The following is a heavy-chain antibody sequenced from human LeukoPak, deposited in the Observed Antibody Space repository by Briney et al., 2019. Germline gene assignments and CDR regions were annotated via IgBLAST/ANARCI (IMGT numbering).Heavy chain of an antibody. CDR3: ARSRSSSWFLFDY. CDR1: GASLSSYH. Sequence: SETLSLTCTVSGASLSSYHWSWIRQPPGKGLEWIGYIYYSGSTNYNPSLKSRDTISVDTSKNQFSLKLNSVTAADTAVYYCARSRSSSWFLFDYWGQGTLVTVSS. D-gene: IGHD6-13*01. J-gene: IGHJ4*02. V-gene: IGHV4-59*01. CDR2: IYYSGST.